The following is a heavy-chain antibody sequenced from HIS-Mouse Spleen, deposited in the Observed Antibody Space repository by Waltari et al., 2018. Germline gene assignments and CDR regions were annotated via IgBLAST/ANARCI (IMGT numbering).Heavy chain of an antibody. CDR1: GGSFSGYY. V-gene: IGHV4-34*01. Sequence: QVQLQQWGAGLLKPSETLSLTCAVYGGSFSGYYWSWTRQPTGKGLEWIGEINHSGSTNYNPSLKSRVTISVDTSKNQFSLKLSSVTAADTAVYYCASIFDYWGQGTLVTVSS. CDR2: INHSGST. CDR3: ASIFDY. J-gene: IGHJ4*02.